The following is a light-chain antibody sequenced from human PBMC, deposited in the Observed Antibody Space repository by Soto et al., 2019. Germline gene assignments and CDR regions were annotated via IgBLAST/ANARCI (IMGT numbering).Light chain of an antibody. Sequence: QSALTQPASVSGSPGQSITISCTGTSSDIGVYDYVSWYQQHPGKAPKLIIYEVTNRPSGLSNRFSGSKSDNTASLTISGLQAEDEADYYCSSYTSSSTHVVFGGGTKVTVL. CDR3: SSYTSSSTHVV. V-gene: IGLV2-14*01. CDR1: SSDIGVYDY. J-gene: IGLJ2*01. CDR2: EVT.